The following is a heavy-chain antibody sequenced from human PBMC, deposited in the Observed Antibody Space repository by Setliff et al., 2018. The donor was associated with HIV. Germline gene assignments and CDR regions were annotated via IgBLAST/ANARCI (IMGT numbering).Heavy chain of an antibody. Sequence: GGSLRLSCAASGFTFSSYWIHWVRQAPGKGLVWVSRISADGSDTSYADSVKGRFTISRDNAMNTAYLQMNSLRGEDTALYYCSLGYCSGGSCYSDPEVAFDIWGRGTMVTVS. CDR2: ISADGSDT. CDR3: SLGYCSGGSCYSDPEVAFDI. V-gene: IGHV3-74*01. CDR1: GFTFSSYW. D-gene: IGHD2-15*01. J-gene: IGHJ3*02.